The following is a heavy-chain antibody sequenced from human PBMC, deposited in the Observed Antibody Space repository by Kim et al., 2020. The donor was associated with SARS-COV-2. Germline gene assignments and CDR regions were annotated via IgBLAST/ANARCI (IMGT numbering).Heavy chain of an antibody. J-gene: IGHJ6*02. V-gene: IGHV5-10-1*01. Sequence: GESLKISCKGSGYSFTSYWISWVRQMPGKGLEWMGRIDPSDSYTNYSPSFQGHVTISADKSISTAYLQWSSLKASDTAMYYCARWSPEPYQLHHKPNYYYYGMDVWGQGTTVTVSS. CDR1: GYSFTSYW. CDR3: ARWSPEPYQLHHKPNYYYYGMDV. CDR2: IDPSDSYT. D-gene: IGHD2-2*01.